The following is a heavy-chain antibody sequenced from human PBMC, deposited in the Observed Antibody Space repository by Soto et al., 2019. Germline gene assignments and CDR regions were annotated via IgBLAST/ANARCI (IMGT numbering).Heavy chain of an antibody. CDR3: AKDLKFPGV. V-gene: IGHV3-23*01. Sequence: ERQLLESGGGLVQPGGALRLSWVASGFTLRDSAMTWVRQAPGKGLEWVAGITDTSSRIYYGDAVRGRFTISRDNSKDTVYLQMNRLRVEDTAMYYCAKDLKFPGVWGRGTLVTVSA. CDR1: GFTLRDSA. J-gene: IGHJ2*01. CDR2: ITDTSSRI.